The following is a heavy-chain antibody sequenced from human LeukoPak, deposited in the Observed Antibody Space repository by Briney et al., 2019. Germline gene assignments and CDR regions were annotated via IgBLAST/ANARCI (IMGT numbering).Heavy chain of an antibody. CDR2: VSTTGGST. CDR3: ARETRGYSYGYYYFDY. D-gene: IGHD5-18*01. J-gene: IGHJ4*02. Sequence: GGSLRLSCGASSFTFSSYVMSWVRQAPGKGLEWVSTVSTTGGSTYYADSVKGRFTISRDNSKDTLYPQMNSLRAEDTAVYYCARETRGYSYGYYYFDYWGQGTLVTVSS. CDR1: SFTFSSYV. V-gene: IGHV3-23*01.